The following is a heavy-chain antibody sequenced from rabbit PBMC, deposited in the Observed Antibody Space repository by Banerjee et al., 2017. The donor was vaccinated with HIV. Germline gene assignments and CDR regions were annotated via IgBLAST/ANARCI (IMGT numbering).Heavy chain of an antibody. Sequence: QLVESGGGLVQPEGSLTLTCKASGFTLSSYWMWWVRQAPGKGLEWIGTIHAARGRTYYPSWVNGRFTISSDNAQNTVDLKMNSLTAADTATYFCARGWDVGSSYLDWLDLWGPGTLVTVS. V-gene: IGHV1S7*01. CDR2: IHAARGRT. CDR1: GFTLSSYW. CDR3: ARGWDVGSSYLDWLDL. J-gene: IGHJ5*01. D-gene: IGHD8-1*01.